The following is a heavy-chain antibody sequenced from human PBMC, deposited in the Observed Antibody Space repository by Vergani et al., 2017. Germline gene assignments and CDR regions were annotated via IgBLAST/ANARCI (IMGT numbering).Heavy chain of an antibody. CDR2: ISASGGTT. CDR1: GYTFGHFD. CDR3: AREADSSSPTLFDY. J-gene: IGHJ4*02. V-gene: IGHV3-23*01. Sequence: EQLLQSGGGVVQPGGSLRLSCIGSGYTFGHFDMHWVRRAPGKGLEWVSAISASGGTTYYADSVKGRFTVSRDNFKASLHLQLDSLRAEDTAVYYCAREADSSSPTLFDYWGQGTLVTVSS. D-gene: IGHD6-13*01.